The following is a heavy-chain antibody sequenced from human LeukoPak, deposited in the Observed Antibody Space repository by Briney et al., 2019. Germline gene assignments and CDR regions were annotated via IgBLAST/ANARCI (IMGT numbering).Heavy chain of an antibody. CDR1: GFTFSSYA. CDR2: ISGSGGST. D-gene: IGHD3-22*01. CDR3: AKPSGMIVSCFDP. V-gene: IGHV3-23*01. J-gene: IGHJ5*02. Sequence: GGSLRLSCAASGFTFSSYAMSWVRQAPGKGLEWVSAISGSGGSTYYADSMKGRFTISRDNSKNTLYLQMNSLRVEDTAVYYCAKPSGMIVSCFDPWGQGTLVTVSS.